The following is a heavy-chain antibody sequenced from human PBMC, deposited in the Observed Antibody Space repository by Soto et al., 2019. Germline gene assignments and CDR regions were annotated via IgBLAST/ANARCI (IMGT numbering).Heavy chain of an antibody. CDR1: GGSISSSSYY. V-gene: IGHV4-39*01. CDR3: ARRWGDYFDY. Sequence: ETLSLTCTVSGGSISSSSYYLGWIRQPPGKGLEWIGSIYYSGSTYYNPSLKSRVTISVDTSKNQFSLKLSSVTAADTAVYYCARRWGDYFDYWGQGTLVTVSS. D-gene: IGHD3-16*01. CDR2: IYYSGST. J-gene: IGHJ4*02.